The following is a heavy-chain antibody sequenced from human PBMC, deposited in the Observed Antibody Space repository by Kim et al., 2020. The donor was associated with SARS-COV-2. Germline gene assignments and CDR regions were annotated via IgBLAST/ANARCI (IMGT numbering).Heavy chain of an antibody. CDR2: IKQDGSEK. V-gene: IGHV3-7*01. CDR1: GFTFSSYW. CDR3: ARARGYIAVAGTGYFDL. D-gene: IGHD6-19*01. Sequence: GGSLRLSCAASGFTFSSYWMSWVRQAPGKGLEWVANIKQDGSEKYYVDSVKGRFTISRDNAKNSLYLQMNSLRAEDTAVYYCARARGYIAVAGTGYFDLWGRGTLVTVSS. J-gene: IGHJ2*01.